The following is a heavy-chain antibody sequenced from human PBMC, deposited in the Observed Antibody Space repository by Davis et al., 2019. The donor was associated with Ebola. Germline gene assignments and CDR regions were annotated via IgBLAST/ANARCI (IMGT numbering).Heavy chain of an antibody. V-gene: IGHV3-53*05. CDR3: ARGARRPYYFDY. J-gene: IGHJ4*02. Sequence: GESLKISCAASGFTVSSNYMSWVRQAPGKGLEWVSVIYSGGSTYYADSVKGRFTISRDNSKNTLYLQMNSLRAEDTAVYYCARGARRPYYFDYWGQGTLVTVSS. CDR2: IYSGGST. CDR1: GFTVSSNY.